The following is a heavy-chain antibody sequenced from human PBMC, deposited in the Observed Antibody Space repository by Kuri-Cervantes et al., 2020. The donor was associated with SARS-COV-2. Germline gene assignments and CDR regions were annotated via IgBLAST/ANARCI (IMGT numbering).Heavy chain of an antibody. CDR2: INHSGST. Sequence: GSLRLSCTVSGGSISSYYWSWIRQPPGKGLEWIGEINHSGSTNYNPSLKSRVTISVDTSKNQFSLKLSSVTAADTAVYYCARVDGDYVDWYFDLWGRGTLVTVSS. D-gene: IGHD4-17*01. CDR1: GGSISSYY. V-gene: IGHV4-34*01. J-gene: IGHJ2*01. CDR3: ARVDGDYVDWYFDL.